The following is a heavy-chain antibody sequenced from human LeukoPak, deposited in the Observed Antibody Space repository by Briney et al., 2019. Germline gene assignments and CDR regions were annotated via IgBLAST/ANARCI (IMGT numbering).Heavy chain of an antibody. CDR3: VRVVRGAVTSNWSDP. D-gene: IGHD4-17*01. Sequence: PSETLSLTCTVSGGSTNDYYWTWIRQAPGKELEWIGYISNSGTTDYNPSLKSRVTMSVDTSKNEFSLKLTSVTAADTAMYYCVRVVRGAVTSNWSDPRGQGTLVTVSS. CDR1: GGSTNDYY. CDR2: ISNSGTT. J-gene: IGHJ5*02. V-gene: IGHV4-59*01.